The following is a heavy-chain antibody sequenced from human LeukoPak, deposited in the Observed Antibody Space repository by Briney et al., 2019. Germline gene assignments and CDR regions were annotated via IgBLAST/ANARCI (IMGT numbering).Heavy chain of an antibody. CDR2: IIPIFGTA. J-gene: IGHJ5*02. CDR1: GGTFSSYA. Sequence: SVKVSCKASGGTFSSYAISWVRQAPGQGLEWMGGIIPIFGTADYAQKFQGRVTITADESTSTAYMELSSLRSEDTAVYYCARAPKAVAGTCWFDPWGQGTLVTVSS. D-gene: IGHD6-19*01. V-gene: IGHV1-69*01. CDR3: ARAPKAVAGTCWFDP.